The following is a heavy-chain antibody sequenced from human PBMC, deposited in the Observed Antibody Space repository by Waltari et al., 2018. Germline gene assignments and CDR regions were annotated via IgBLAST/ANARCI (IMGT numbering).Heavy chain of an antibody. V-gene: IGHV1-69-2*01. CDR2: VDPEDGET. CDR1: GYTFTDYY. Sequence: EVQLVQSGAEVKKPGATVKISCKVSGYTFTDYYMHWVQQAPGKGLEWMGLVDPEDGETRYAEKFQGRVTITADKSTSTAYMELSSLRSEDTAVYYCARGPPMVRGVIGDYWGQGTLVTVSS. CDR3: ARGPPMVRGVIGDY. D-gene: IGHD3-10*01. J-gene: IGHJ4*02.